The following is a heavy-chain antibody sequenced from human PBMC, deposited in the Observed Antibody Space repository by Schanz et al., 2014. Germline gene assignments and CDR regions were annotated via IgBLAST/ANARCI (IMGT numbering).Heavy chain of an antibody. CDR3: ARDLISSGWYG. J-gene: IGHJ4*02. D-gene: IGHD6-19*01. CDR1: GFIFSAYT. CDR2: INGNGGIT. Sequence: EVQLVESGGGLVRPGGSLRLSCAASGFIFSAYTMNWVRQAPGKGLEWVSAINGNGGITYYADPVKGRFTISRDNAENSLYLQMNSLRVEDTAVYYCARDLISSGWYGWGQGTLVTVSS. V-gene: IGHV3-21*04.